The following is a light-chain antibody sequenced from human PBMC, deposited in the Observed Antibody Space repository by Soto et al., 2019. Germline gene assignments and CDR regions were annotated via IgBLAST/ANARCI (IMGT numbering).Light chain of an antibody. CDR1: HSNIGKNF. CDR2: DDN. CDR3: GTWDDDLSVVL. Sequence: QSVLTQPPSVSAAPGHKVIISCSGSHSNIGKNFLSWYQQFPGTAPKLHIYDDNQRPSEIPDRFSGSKSGSSATLRITGLQTGDEADYYCGTWDDDLSVVLFGGGTKLTVL. J-gene: IGLJ3*02. V-gene: IGLV1-51*01.